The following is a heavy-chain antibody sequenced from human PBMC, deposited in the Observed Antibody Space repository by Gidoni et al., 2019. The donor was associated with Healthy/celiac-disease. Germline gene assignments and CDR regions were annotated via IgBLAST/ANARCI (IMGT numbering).Heavy chain of an antibody. D-gene: IGHD3-22*01. J-gene: IGHJ4*02. Sequence: EVQLVESGGGLVQPGGSLRLSCAASGFTFSSSSMNWVRQAPGKGLEWVSYISSSSSTIYYADSVKGRFTISRDNAKNSLYLQMNSLRDEDTAVYYCARDYYDSSGYYYAYFDYWGQGTLVTVSS. V-gene: IGHV3-48*02. CDR2: ISSSSSTI. CDR3: ARDYYDSSGYYYAYFDY. CDR1: GFTFSSSS.